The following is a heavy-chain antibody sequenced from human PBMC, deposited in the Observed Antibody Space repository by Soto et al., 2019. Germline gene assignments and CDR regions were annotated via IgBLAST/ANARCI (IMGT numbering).Heavy chain of an antibody. D-gene: IGHD7-27*01. J-gene: IGHJ5*02. CDR2: ISDSGNYI. V-gene: IGHV3-23*01. CDR3: AKDPQTWGSFWFGP. CDR1: GFIFSSYA. Sequence: EVQLLESGGGLVQPGGSLRLSCAASGFIFSSYAMSWVRQAPGKGPEWVSSISDSGNYIEYAESVEGRFTISRDNSKNTLYLQMNSGRAEDTARYYCAKDPQTWGSFWFGPWGQGTQVTVSS.